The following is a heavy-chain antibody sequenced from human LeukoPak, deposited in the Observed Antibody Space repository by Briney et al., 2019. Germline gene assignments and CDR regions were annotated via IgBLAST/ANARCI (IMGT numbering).Heavy chain of an antibody. CDR2: VSSRGAT. CDR3: ARAQKTMLSRAVYFFDF. Sequence: SETLSLTCNVSGASTSDYYWSWIRQSPTRGLEWTGYVSSRGATNNNPSLKSRVTTSAHTSENQLSLKLTSVTAADTAVYYCARAQKTMLSRAVYFFDFWGQGLLVTVSS. D-gene: IGHD2-2*01. J-gene: IGHJ4*02. CDR1: GASTSDYY. V-gene: IGHV4-59*01.